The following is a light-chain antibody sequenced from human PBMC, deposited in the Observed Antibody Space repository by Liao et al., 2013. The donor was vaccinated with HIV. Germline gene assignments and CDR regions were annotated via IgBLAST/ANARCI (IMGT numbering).Light chain of an antibody. CDR1: NIGSKS. Sequence: SYELTQPPSVSVAPGKTARITCGGNNIGSKSVHWYQQKPGQAPFLVIYYDSDRASGIPERFSGSNSGNTVTLTISGTQAMDEADYYCQAWDSSTYVVFGGGTKLTVL. V-gene: IGLV3-21*01. CDR2: YDS. J-gene: IGLJ2*01. CDR3: QAWDSSTYVV.